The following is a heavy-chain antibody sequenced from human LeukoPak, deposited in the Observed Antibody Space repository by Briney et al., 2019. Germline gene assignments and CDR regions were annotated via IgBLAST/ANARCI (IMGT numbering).Heavy chain of an antibody. Sequence: SETLSLTCAVYGGSFRGYYWSWIRQPPGKGLEWIGEIDHSGSTNYNPSLKSRVTISVDTSKNQFSLKLSSVTAADTAVYYCARDLIGSGLTTFDYWGQGTLVTVSS. CDR1: GGSFRGYY. CDR3: ARDLIGSGLTTFDY. J-gene: IGHJ4*02. V-gene: IGHV4-34*01. CDR2: IDHSGST. D-gene: IGHD3-3*01.